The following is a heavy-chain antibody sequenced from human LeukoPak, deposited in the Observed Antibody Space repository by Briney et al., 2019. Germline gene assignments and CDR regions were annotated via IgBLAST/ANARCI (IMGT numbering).Heavy chain of an antibody. D-gene: IGHD4-11*01. CDR1: GFTFSSYA. CDR3: ARWLTTVTTYDY. Sequence: PGGSLRLSCAASGFTFSSYAMSWVRQAPGKGLEWVSYISSSGSTIYYADSVKGRFTISRDNAKNSLYLQMNSLRAEDTAVYYCARWLTTVTTYDYWGQGTLVTVSS. CDR2: ISSSGSTI. V-gene: IGHV3-48*04. J-gene: IGHJ4*02.